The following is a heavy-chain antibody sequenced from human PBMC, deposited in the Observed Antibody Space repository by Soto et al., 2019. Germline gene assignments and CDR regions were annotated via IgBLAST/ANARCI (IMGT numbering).Heavy chain of an antibody. CDR3: ARYPDYDFWSGYYTGSDYGMDV. CDR2: IYYSGST. V-gene: IGHV4-39*01. Sequence: PSETLSLTCTVSGGSISSSSYYWGWLRQPPGKGLEWMGSIYYSGSTYYNPSLKSRVTISVDTSKNQFSLKLSSVTAADTAVYYCARYPDYDFWSGYYTGSDYGMDVWGQGTTVTVSS. D-gene: IGHD3-3*01. CDR1: GGSISSSSYY. J-gene: IGHJ6*02.